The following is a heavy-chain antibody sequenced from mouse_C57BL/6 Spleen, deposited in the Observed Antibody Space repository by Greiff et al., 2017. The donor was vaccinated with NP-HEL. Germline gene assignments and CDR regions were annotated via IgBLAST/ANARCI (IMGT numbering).Heavy chain of an antibody. V-gene: IGHV14-2*01. J-gene: IGHJ3*01. D-gene: IGHD1-1*01. CDR2: IDPEDGDT. CDR1: GFNIKDYY. CDR3: ARSGAYYYGSSYQAWFAY. Sequence: VQLQQSGAELVKPGASVKLSCTASGFNIKDYYMHWVTQRTEQGLEWIGRIDPEDGDTKYAPKFQGKAPITADTSSNTAYLQLSSLTSEDTAVYYCARSGAYYYGSSYQAWFAYWGQGTLVTVSA.